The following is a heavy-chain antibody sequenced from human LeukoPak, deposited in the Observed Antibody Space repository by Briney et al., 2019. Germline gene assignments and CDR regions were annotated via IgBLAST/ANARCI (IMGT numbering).Heavy chain of an antibody. Sequence: SVKASCKASGGTFSSYAISWVRQAPGQGLEWMGGIIPIFGTANYAQKFQGRVTITADESTSTAYMELSSLRSEDTAVYYCARALAEVYGGNSVGINYYYYGMDVWGQGTTVTVSS. D-gene: IGHD4-23*01. CDR3: ARALAEVYGGNSVGINYYYYGMDV. V-gene: IGHV1-69*13. J-gene: IGHJ6*02. CDR2: IIPIFGTA. CDR1: GGTFSSYA.